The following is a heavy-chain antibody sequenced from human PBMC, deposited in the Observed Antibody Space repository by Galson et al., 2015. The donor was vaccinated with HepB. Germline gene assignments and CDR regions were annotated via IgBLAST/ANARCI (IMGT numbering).Heavy chain of an antibody. Sequence: SVKVSCKASGYTFTSYAMHWVRQAPGQRLEWMGWINAGNGNTKYSQKFQGRFTISRDNAKNSLYLQMNSLRAEDTAVYYCARAAGVDGDYYYYMDVWGKGTTVTVSS. V-gene: IGHV1-3*01. D-gene: IGHD2-8*01. CDR3: ARAAGVDGDYYYYMDV. CDR1: GYTFTSYA. CDR2: INAGNGNT. J-gene: IGHJ6*03.